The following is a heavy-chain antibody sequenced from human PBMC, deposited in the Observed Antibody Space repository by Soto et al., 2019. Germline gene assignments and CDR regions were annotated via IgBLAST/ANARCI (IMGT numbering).Heavy chain of an antibody. CDR1: GGTFSNYA. CDR3: ARDLLGFGYTYVDV. V-gene: IGHV1-69*12. Sequence: QVQLVQSGAEVKKPGSSVKVSCKASGGTFSNYALISWVRQAPGQGLEWMGGIIPIDATVNYAQKCQGRITITADESTTTAYMDLGSLRSEDRAVYYCARDLLGFGYTYVDVWGQGTTVTVSS. CDR2: IIPIDATV. J-gene: IGHJ6*01. D-gene: IGHD3-10*01.